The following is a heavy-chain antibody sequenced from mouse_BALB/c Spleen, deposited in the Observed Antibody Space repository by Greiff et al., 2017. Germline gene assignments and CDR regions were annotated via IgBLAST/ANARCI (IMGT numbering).Heavy chain of an antibody. CDR2: INPNNGGT. J-gene: IGHJ3*01. D-gene: IGHD2-10*01. Sequence: VQLKQSGPELVKPGASVKIPCKASGYTFTDYNMDWVKQSHGKSLEWIGDINPNNGGTIYNQKFKGKATLTVDKSSSTAYMELRSLTSEDTAVYYCARRTLPTMGGFAYWGQGTLVTVSA. CDR3: ARRTLPTMGGFAY. CDR1: GYTFTDYN. V-gene: IGHV1-18*01.